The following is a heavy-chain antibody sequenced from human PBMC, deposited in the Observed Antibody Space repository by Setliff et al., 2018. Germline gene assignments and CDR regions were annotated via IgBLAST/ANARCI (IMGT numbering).Heavy chain of an antibody. CDR2: ISPHTGNA. D-gene: IGHD2-8*01. CDR3: SRLVRYCTTTTCQTLSGGEH. J-gene: IGHJ4*02. CDR1: GYTFTDYG. Sequence: ASVKVSCKASGYTFTDYGVNWVRQAPGQGLQWVGWISPHTGNAYYAPKFEDRVIMTTDTSTTTAYLELKSLRSDDTAVYFCSRLVRYCTTTTCQTLSGGEHWGQGTLVTVSS. V-gene: IGHV1-18*01.